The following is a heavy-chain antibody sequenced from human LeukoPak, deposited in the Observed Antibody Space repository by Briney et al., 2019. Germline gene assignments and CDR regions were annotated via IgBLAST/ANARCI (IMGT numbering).Heavy chain of an antibody. D-gene: IGHD1-14*01. J-gene: IGHJ5*02. Sequence: KPSETLSLTCTVSGGSISSSGYYWGWIRQPPGKGLEWIGSIYYSGSTNYNPSLKSRVTISVDTSKNQFSLTLSSVTAADTAVYYCANNNNNGIDPWGQGTLVTVSS. CDR1: GGSISSSGYY. CDR3: ANNNNNGIDP. V-gene: IGHV4-39*01. CDR2: IYYSGST.